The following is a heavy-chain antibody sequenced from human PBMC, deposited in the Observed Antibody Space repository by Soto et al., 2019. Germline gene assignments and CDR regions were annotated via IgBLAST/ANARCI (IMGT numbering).Heavy chain of an antibody. CDR2: ISWNSGSI. J-gene: IGHJ6*02. Sequence: PGGSLRLSCAASGFTFDDYAMHWVRQAPGKGLEWVSGISWNSGSIAYADSVKGRFTISRDNAKNSLYLQMNSLRAEDTALYYCAKGVGIGHYYYYGMDVWGQGTTVTVSS. V-gene: IGHV3-9*01. CDR3: AKGVGIGHYYYYGMDV. CDR1: GFTFDDYA. D-gene: IGHD2-15*01.